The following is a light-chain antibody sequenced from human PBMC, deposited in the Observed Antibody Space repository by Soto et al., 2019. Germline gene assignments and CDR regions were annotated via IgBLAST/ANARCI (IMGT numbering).Light chain of an antibody. CDR2: GAS. CDR1: QSVSSN. CDR3: HQYNNWPPYT. Sequence: EIVMTQSPATLSLSPGERATLSCRASQSVSSNLAWYQQKPGQAPRLLIYGASTRTTGIPARFSGSGSGTKVTLTISSLQYEDFSVYYCHQYNNWPPYTFGQGTKLEIK. J-gene: IGKJ2*01. V-gene: IGKV3-15*01.